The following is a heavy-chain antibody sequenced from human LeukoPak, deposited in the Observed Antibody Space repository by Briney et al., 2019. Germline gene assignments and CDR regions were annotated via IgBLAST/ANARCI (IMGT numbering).Heavy chain of an antibody. V-gene: IGHV4-4*02. CDR2: IYHSGST. CDR3: ARSITMVRGVISPFDY. CDR1: GGSISSSNW. J-gene: IGHJ4*02. D-gene: IGHD3-10*01. Sequence: PSETLSLTCAVSGGSISSSNWWSWVRQPPGKGLEWIGEIYHSGSTNYNPSLKSRVTISVDTSKNQFSLKLSSVTAADTAVYYCARSITMVRGVISPFDYWGQGTLVTVSS.